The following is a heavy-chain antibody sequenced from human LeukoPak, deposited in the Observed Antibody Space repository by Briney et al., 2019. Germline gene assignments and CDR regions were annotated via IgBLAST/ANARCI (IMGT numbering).Heavy chain of an antibody. Sequence: LRLSXXASGFTFTTXPMHWVRQAPGKGLEYVSAITGDGSNTYYTDSVKGRFTISRDNSKNTLYLQMSSLRSEDTAVYYCVKRGPXNCXTHWG. J-gene: IGHJ1*01. D-gene: IGHD2-15*01. CDR1: GFTFTTXP. CDR2: ITGDGSNT. V-gene: IGHV3-64D*09. CDR3: VKRGPXNCXTH.